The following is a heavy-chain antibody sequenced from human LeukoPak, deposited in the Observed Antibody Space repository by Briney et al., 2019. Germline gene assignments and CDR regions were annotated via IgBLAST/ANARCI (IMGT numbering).Heavy chain of an antibody. CDR3: AKPDVITMIVVEADFDY. V-gene: IGHV4-39*07. Sequence: SETLSLTCTVSGGSISSSSYYWGWIRQPPGKGLEWIGEINHSGSTNYNPSLKSRVTISVDTSKNQFSLKLSSVTAADTAVYYCAKPDVITMIVVEADFDYWGQGTLVTVSS. J-gene: IGHJ4*02. CDR1: GGSISSSSYY. D-gene: IGHD3-22*01. CDR2: INHSGST.